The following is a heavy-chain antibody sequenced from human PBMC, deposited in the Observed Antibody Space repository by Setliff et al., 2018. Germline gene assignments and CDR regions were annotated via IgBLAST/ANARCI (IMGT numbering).Heavy chain of an antibody. J-gene: IGHJ4*02. D-gene: IGHD3-10*01. CDR1: GGSFSGYY. V-gene: IGHV4-34*01. CDR2: INHSGST. CDR3: ARAVITMVRGVMTGGYYFDY. Sequence: SETLSLTCAVYGGSFSGYYWSWIRQPPGKGLEWIGEINHSGSTNYNPSLKSRVTISVDTSKNQFSLKLSSVTAADTAVYYCARAVITMVRGVMTGGYYFDYWGQGTLVTVS.